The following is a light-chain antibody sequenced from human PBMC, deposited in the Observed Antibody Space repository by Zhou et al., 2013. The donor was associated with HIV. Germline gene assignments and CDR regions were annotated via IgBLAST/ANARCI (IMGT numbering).Light chain of an antibody. Sequence: EIVLTQSPGTLSLSPGGRATLFCRASQSVSSSYLAWYQQKPGQAPRLLIYSASNRATGIPDRFSGSGSGTDFTLTISRLEPEDFAVYYCQQCGSSPRYTFGQGTKLEIK. V-gene: IGKV3-20*01. CDR2: SAS. CDR3: QQCGSSPRYT. J-gene: IGKJ2*01. CDR1: QSVSSSY.